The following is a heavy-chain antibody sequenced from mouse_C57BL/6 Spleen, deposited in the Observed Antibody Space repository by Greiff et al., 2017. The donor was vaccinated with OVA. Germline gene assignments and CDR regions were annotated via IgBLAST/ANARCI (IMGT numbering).Heavy chain of an antibody. Sequence: QVQLQQSGAELVKPGASVKLSCKASGYTFTSYWMQWVKQRPGQGLEWIGEIDPSDSYTNYNQKFKGKATLTVDTSSRTAYMQLSSLTSEDSAVYYCARSGDYGYYFDYWGQGTTLTVSS. V-gene: IGHV1-50*01. D-gene: IGHD2-4*01. CDR3: ARSGDYGYYFDY. J-gene: IGHJ2*01. CDR2: IDPSDSYT. CDR1: GYTFTSYW.